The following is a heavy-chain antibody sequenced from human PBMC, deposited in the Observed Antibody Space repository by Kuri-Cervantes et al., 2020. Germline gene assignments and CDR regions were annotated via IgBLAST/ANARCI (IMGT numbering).Heavy chain of an antibody. V-gene: IGHV1-24*01. Sequence: ASVKVSCKVSGYTLTELSMHWVRQAPGKGLEWMGSFDPEDGETIYAQKFQGRVTMTEDTSTDTAYMELSSLRAEDTALYYCAKGVEYSGYDEIDYWGQGTLVTVSS. D-gene: IGHD5-12*01. CDR3: AKGVEYSGYDEIDY. J-gene: IGHJ4*02. CDR1: GYTLTELS. CDR2: FDPEDGET.